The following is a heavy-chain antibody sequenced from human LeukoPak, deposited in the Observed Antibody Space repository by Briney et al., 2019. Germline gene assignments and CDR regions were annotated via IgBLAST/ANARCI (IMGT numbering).Heavy chain of an antibody. Sequence: SETLSLTCTVSGASFNSDDQYWNWIRQSPGKGLEWIGSIHPSGMLYNNPSLESRVTMSRDTSKNQFSLNLNSVTAADTAVYFCSRGLNIKNFGNWGQGILVTVSS. CDR1: GASFNSDDQY. J-gene: IGHJ4*02. D-gene: IGHD2/OR15-2a*01. CDR3: SRGLNIKNFGN. V-gene: IGHV4-31*03. CDR2: IHPSGML.